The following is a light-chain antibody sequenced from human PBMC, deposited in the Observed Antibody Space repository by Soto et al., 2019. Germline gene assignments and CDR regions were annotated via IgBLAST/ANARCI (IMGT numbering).Light chain of an antibody. CDR3: MQALQTPIT. CDR1: QSLLHSNGYNY. CDR2: LGS. J-gene: IGKJ5*01. V-gene: IGKV2-28*01. Sequence: DIVMTQSPLSLPVTPGEPASISCRSSQSLLHSNGYNYLDWYLQKPGQSPQLLIYLGSNRASGVPDRFSGSGSGTDFTLKISRVEAEDVEVYYCMQALQTPITFGQGTRLAIK.